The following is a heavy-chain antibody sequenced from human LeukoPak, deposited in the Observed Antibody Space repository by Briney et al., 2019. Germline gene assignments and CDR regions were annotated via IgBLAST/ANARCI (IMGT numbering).Heavy chain of an antibody. Sequence: PGGSLRLSCAASGFTFSRYPMHWVRQAPGKGLERVAVLSFDGTDKHYADSVKGRFTISRDNSKNTVYLQMNSLRGDDTAVYYCAKDLSGAADYYFEYWGQGTLVTVSS. CDR2: LSFDGTDK. J-gene: IGHJ4*02. CDR3: AKDLSGAADYYFEY. V-gene: IGHV3-30-3*01. D-gene: IGHD6-19*01. CDR1: GFTFSRYP.